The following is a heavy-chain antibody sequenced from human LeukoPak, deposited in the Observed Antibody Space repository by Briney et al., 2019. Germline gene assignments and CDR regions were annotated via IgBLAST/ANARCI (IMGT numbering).Heavy chain of an antibody. CDR2: CDSDGSGT. V-gene: IGHV3-74*01. D-gene: IGHD3-16*01. Sequence: GGSLRLSCAASGFTFSSYWMYWVRQAPGKGLMWVSRCDSDGSGTTYADSVKGRFTVSRDNAKNTLYLQMSSLRAEDTAVYYCATSSVWGGAFNIWGQGTMVTVSS. CDR1: GFTFSSYW. J-gene: IGHJ3*02. CDR3: ATSSVWGGAFNI.